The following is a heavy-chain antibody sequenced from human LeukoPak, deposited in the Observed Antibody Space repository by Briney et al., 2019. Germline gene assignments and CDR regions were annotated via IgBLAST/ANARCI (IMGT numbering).Heavy chain of an antibody. CDR3: ATHTAMVTWYYYYGMDV. V-gene: IGHV3-23*01. Sequence: GSLRLSCAASGFTFSSYAMSWVRQAPGKGLEWVSAISGSGGSTYYADSVKGRFAISRDNSKNMLYLQMNSLRAEDTAVYYCATHTAMVTWYYYYGMDVWGQGTTVTVSS. CDR1: GFTFSSYA. CDR2: ISGSGGST. J-gene: IGHJ6*02. D-gene: IGHD5-18*01.